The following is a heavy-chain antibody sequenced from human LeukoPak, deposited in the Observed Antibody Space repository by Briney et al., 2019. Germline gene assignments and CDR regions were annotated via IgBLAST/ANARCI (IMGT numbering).Heavy chain of an antibody. CDR1: GYSISSGYF. CDR2: IYHSGNT. J-gene: IGHJ4*01. D-gene: IGHD3-16*01. CDR3: VRGGELRYFDY. Sequence: SETLSLTCTVSGYSISSGYFWGWIRQPPGKGLEWIATIYHSGNTYYNPSLKSRVIISVDTSKNQFSLNLSSVAAADTALYYCVRGGELRYFDYWGHGALVTVSS. V-gene: IGHV4-38-2*02.